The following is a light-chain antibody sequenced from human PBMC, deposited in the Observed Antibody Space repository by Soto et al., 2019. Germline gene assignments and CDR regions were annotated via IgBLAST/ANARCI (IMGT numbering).Light chain of an antibody. CDR1: QSVSKS. V-gene: IGKV3-20*01. J-gene: IGKJ1*01. Sequence: EIVLTQSPATLSLSPGERATLSCRASQSVSKSLAWYQQKPGQAPRLLIYTTSNRATGIPARFSGSGSRTDFTLTISRLEPEDFAVYYCQQYGSSGTFGQGTKVDIK. CDR2: TTS. CDR3: QQYGSSGT.